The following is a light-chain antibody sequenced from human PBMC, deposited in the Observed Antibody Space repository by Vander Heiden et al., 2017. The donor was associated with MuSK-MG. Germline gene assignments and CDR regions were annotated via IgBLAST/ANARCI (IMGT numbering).Light chain of an antibody. CDR2: EVS. V-gene: IGLV2-23*02. CDR1: SSDVGSYNL. Sequence: QSPLTHPASLPGSPGQSITISCTGTSSDVGSYNLVSWYQQHPGKDPKLMMYEVSKRPSGVSNRFAGSKSGTTAFTTISGLQAEDEAYYYCCSYAGSSTWVFGAGTKVTVL. J-gene: IGLJ3*02. CDR3: CSYAGSSTWV.